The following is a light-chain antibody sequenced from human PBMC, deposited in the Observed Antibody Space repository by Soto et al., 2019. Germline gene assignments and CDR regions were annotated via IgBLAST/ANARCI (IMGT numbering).Light chain of an antibody. J-gene: IGKJ5*01. Sequence: AIQLTQSPSSLSASVGDRVTITCRASQDIRGALAWYQQKPGKAPNILIYDVSTLESGVPSRFSGSSSGTDFTLTISSLQPVDFATYYCQQCNSYPITFGQGTRLEIK. CDR1: QDIRGA. CDR3: QQCNSYPIT. CDR2: DVS. V-gene: IGKV1-13*02.